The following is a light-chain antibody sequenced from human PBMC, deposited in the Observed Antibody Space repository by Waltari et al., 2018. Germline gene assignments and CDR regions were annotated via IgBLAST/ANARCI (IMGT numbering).Light chain of an antibody. Sequence: QSVMPQPPSASGTPGQRVTISCAVSYHNYGSIAINWSQPLPRTAPKPLIFNNNPRPSGVPSRFPGSKSGTSASLAISGLQSEDEAYYYCAAWDDSLNGHVVFGGGTKLTVL. CDR3: AAWDDSLNGHVV. CDR1: YHNYGSIA. CDR2: NNN. V-gene: IGLV1-44*01. J-gene: IGLJ2*01.